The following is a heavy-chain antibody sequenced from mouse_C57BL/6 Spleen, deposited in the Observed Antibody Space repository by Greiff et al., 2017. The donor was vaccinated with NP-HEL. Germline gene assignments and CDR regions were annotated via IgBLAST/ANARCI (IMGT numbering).Heavy chain of an antibody. CDR1: GYAFSSSW. CDR3: ARGDYGWFAY. CDR2: IYPGDGDT. V-gene: IGHV1-82*01. J-gene: IGHJ3*01. Sequence: VQLQQSGPELVKPGASVKISCKASGYAFSSSWMNWVKQRPGKGLEWIGRIYPGDGDTNYNGKFKGKATLTADKSSSTAYMQLSSLTSEDSAVYFCARGDYGWFAYWGQGTLVTVST. D-gene: IGHD2-4*01.